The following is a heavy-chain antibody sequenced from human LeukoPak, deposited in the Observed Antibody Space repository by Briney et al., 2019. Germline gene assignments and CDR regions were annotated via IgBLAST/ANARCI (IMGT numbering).Heavy chain of an antibody. D-gene: IGHD3-3*01. CDR3: ASVNDLAGPINFDY. Sequence: PSETLSLTCTVSGGSISSSSYYWGWIRQPPGKGLEWIGSIYYSGSTYYSPSLKSRVTISVDTSKNQLSLKLNSVTAADTAVYYCASVNDLAGPINFDYWGQGALVTVSS. CDR1: GGSISSSSYY. J-gene: IGHJ4*02. CDR2: IYYSGST. V-gene: IGHV4-39*07.